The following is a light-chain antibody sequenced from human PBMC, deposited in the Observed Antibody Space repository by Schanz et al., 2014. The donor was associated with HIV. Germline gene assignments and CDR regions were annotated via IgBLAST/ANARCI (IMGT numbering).Light chain of an antibody. CDR1: QSVTSNY. CDR3: QHYVNSPQT. V-gene: IGKV3-20*01. CDR2: GAS. Sequence: PGERATLSCRASQSVTSNYLAWYQQKPGQAPRLLIYGASRRASGIPDRFSGSGSGTDFTLSISRLEPEDFAVYFCQHYVNSPQTFGQGTKVEV. J-gene: IGKJ1*01.